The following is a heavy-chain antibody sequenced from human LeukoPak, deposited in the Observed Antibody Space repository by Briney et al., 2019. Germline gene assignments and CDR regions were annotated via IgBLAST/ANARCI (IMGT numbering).Heavy chain of an antibody. Sequence: SETLSLTCTVSGGPISSYYWSWIRQPPGKGLEWIGYIYTSGSTNYNPSLKSRVTISVDTSKNQFSLKLSSVTAADTAVYYCARLDLGVTPGFDPWGQGTLVTVSS. V-gene: IGHV4-4*09. CDR1: GGPISSYY. CDR2: IYTSGST. J-gene: IGHJ5*02. CDR3: ARLDLGVTPGFDP. D-gene: IGHD4-23*01.